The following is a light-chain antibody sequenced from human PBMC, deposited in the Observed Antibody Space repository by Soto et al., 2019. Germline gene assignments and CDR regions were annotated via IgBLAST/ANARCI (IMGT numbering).Light chain of an antibody. J-gene: IGLJ1*01. CDR1: SGHSSYA. CDR2: LNSDGSH. V-gene: IGLV4-69*01. Sequence: QSVLTQSPSASASLGASVKLTCTLSSGHSSYAIAWHQQQPEKGPRYLMKLNSDGSHSKGDGIPDRFSGSSSGAERYLTISSLQSEDEADYYCQTLGTGIKGFGTGTKLTVL. CDR3: QTLGTGIKG.